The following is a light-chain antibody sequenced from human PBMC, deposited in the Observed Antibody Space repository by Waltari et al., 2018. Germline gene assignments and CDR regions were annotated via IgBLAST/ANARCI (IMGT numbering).Light chain of an antibody. J-gene: IGKJ4*02. V-gene: IGKV1-5*03. CDR3: QHYDAYSAT. Sequence: DIQMTQSPSTLSASVGDRVTITCRASQSITRGLDWYQQKAGKAPKLLIYKASILESGVPSRFSGGGSGTEFTLTISSLQPDDFATYYCQHYDAYSATFGRGTKVEIK. CDR1: QSITRG. CDR2: KAS.